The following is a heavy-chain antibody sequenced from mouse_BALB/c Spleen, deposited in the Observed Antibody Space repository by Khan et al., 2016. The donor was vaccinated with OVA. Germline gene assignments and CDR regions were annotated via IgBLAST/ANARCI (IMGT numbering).Heavy chain of an antibody. D-gene: IGHD2-1*01. J-gene: IGHJ1*01. V-gene: IGHV5-17*02. CDR3: ARSGGNVHWYFDV. Sequence: EVELVESGGGLAQPGGSRKLSCVASGFTFSNFGMHWVRQAPKKGLEWVAYISSGSSTIYYVDTVKGRFTISRDNSKNTLFLQMTSLRSEDTAMYYRARSGGNVHWYFDVWGAGTSVTVSS. CDR1: GFTFSNFG. CDR2: ISSGSSTI.